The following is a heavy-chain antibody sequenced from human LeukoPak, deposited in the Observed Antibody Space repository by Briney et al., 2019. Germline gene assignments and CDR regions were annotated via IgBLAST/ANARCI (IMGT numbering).Heavy chain of an antibody. V-gene: IGHV4-61*01. CDR2: VYYSGST. CDR3: ARTQYCSGTSCYFGYSDY. J-gene: IGHJ4*02. D-gene: IGHD2-2*01. CDR1: GDSVSSPSYY. Sequence: SETLSLTCTVSGDSVSSPSYYWSWIRQPPGKGLEWIGYVYYSGSTNYNPSLKSRVTVSIDTSKNQFSLRLSSVSAADTALYYCARTQYCSGTSCYFGYSDYWGQGTLVTVSA.